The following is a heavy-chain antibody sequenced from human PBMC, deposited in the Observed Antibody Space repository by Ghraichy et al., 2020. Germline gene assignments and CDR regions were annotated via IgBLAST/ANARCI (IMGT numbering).Heavy chain of an antibody. V-gene: IGHV3-48*03. CDR1: GFTFSSYE. CDR3: ARESLAPALWFGGNWFDP. CDR2: ISSSGSTI. J-gene: IGHJ5*02. D-gene: IGHD3-10*01. Sequence: GGSLRLSCAASGFTFSSYEMNWVRQAPGKGLEWVSYISSSGSTIYYADSVKGRFTISRDNAKNSLYLQMNSLRAEDTAVYYCARESLAPALWFGGNWFDPWGQGTLVTVSS.